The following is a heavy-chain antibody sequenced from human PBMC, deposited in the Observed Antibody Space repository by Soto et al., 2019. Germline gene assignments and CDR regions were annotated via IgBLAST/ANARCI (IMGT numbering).Heavy chain of an antibody. J-gene: IGHJ5*02. CDR2: ISPSTHET. D-gene: IGHD1-26*01. CDR3: ARDWDPRFDP. CDR1: GYSFSSYG. V-gene: IGHV1-18*01. Sequence: QVHLVQSGPEVREPGASMKVSCKASGYSFSSYGITWVRQAPGQGLEWMGWISPSTHETNYAQKFQGRVTVTTDTSTSTAFIELRNLKSDDTAVYYCARDWDPRFDPWGPGTLVTVSS.